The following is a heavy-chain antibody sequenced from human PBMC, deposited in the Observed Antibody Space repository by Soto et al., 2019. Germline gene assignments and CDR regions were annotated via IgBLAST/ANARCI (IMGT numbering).Heavy chain of an antibody. Sequence: QVQLVQSGAEVKEPGASVKVSCKASGFTFQNYHMHWVRQAPGQGLEWMGIIHPSGDTTTYAQNFQGRLAMTRDTSTSTAYMELSSLTSEGTAVYYCAKDLWGSWTVDYWGQGTLITVSS. CDR3: AKDLWGSWTVDY. V-gene: IGHV1-46*02. J-gene: IGHJ4*02. CDR2: IHPSGDTT. D-gene: IGHD3-16*01. CDR1: GFTFQNYH.